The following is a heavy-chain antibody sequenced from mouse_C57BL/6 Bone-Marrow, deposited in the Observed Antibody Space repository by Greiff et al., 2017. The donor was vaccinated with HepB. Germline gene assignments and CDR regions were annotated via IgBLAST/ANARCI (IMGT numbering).Heavy chain of an antibody. CDR3: TSSNYIRYAMDY. Sequence: EVQLQQSGAELVRPGASVKLSCTASGFNIKDDYMHWVKQRPEQGLEWIGWIDPENGDTEYASKFQGKATITADTSSNTAYLQLSSLTSEDTAVYYCTSSNYIRYAMDYWGQGTSVTVSS. V-gene: IGHV14-4*01. CDR1: GFNIKDDY. D-gene: IGHD2-5*01. CDR2: IDPENGDT. J-gene: IGHJ4*01.